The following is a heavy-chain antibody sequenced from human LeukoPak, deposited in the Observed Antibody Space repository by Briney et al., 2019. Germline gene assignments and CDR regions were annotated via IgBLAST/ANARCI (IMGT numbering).Heavy chain of an antibody. D-gene: IGHD6-19*01. CDR2: IYHSGST. J-gene: IGHJ5*02. V-gene: IGHV4-38-2*02. CDR1: AYSISSGYY. CDR3: ARDKGSGWYEYNWFDP. Sequence: KPSETLSLTCTVSAYSISSGYYWGWIRPPPGKGLECIGSIYHSGSTYYNPSLKSRVTISVDTSKNQFSLRLSSVTAADTAVYYCARDKGSGWYEYNWFDPWGQGTLVTVSS.